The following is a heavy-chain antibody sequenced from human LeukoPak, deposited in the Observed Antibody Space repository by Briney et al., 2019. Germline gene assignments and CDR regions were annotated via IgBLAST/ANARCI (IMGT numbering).Heavy chain of an antibody. J-gene: IGHJ4*02. V-gene: IGHV4-39*01. CDR2: MYYSGNT. CDR3: ARQGPQRTGIDY. D-gene: IGHD3/OR15-3a*01. CDR1: GGSISSSDYY. Sequence: PSETLSLTCTVSGGSISSSDYYWGWIRQPPGKGLEWIGTMYYSGNTYYKPSLKSRVTISVDTSKNQFSLKLTSVTAADTAVYYCARQGPQRTGIDYWGQGTLVTVSS.